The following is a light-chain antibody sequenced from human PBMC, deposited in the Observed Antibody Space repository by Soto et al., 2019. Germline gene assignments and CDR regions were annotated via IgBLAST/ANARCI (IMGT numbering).Light chain of an antibody. CDR2: EVR. CDR1: ISDVGDYNY. J-gene: IGLJ1*01. Sequence: QSVLTQPASVSGSPGQSITISCTGTISDVGDYNYVSWYQQHPDKAPKLLLYEVRNRPSGVSNRFSGSKSGITATSTISGLHAEDEADYYCSLYRTGNTDVFGSGTKVTVL. CDR3: SLYRTGNTDV. V-gene: IGLV2-14*01.